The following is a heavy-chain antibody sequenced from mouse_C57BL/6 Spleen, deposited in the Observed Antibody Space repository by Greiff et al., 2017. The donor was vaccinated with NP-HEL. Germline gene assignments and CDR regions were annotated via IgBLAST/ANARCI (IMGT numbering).Heavy chain of an antibody. CDR2: IDPNRGGT. V-gene: IGHV1-72*01. CDR1: GYTFTSYW. CDR3: AREVLLRRGYFDV. Sequence: QVQLQQPGAELVKPGASVKLSCKASGYTFTSYWMHWVKQRPGRGLEWIGRIDPNRGGTKYNEKFKSKATLTVDKPSSTAYMQLSSLTSEDSAVYYCAREVLLRRGYFDVWGTGTTVTVSS. J-gene: IGHJ1*03. D-gene: IGHD1-1*01.